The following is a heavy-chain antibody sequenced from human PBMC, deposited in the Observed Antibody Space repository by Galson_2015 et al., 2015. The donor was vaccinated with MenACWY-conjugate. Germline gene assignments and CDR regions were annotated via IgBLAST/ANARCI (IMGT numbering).Heavy chain of an antibody. J-gene: IGHJ6*02. CDR3: TRATRSSYNNYGMDV. CDR2: INFDGSTT. CDR1: GFTFGDYW. Sequence: SLRLSCAASGFTFGDYWMHWVRQVPEKGLVWVSRINFDGSTTDHADSVKGRFTVSRDNVKNTLYLQMNSLRAEDTAVYYCTRATRSSYNNYGMDVWGQGTTVTVSS. D-gene: IGHD1-14*01. V-gene: IGHV3-74*01.